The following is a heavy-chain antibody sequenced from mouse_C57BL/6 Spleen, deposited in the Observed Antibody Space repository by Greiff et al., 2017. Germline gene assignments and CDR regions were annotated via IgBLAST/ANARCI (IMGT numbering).Heavy chain of an antibody. CDR1: GFTFSSYT. Sequence: EVMLVESGGGLVKPGGSLKLSCAASGFTFSSYTMSWVRQTPEKRLEWVATISGGGGNTYYPDSVKGRFTISRDNAKNTLYLQMSSLRSEDTALYYCARHITTVVALDYWGQGTTLTVSS. J-gene: IGHJ2*01. CDR2: ISGGGGNT. CDR3: ARHITTVVALDY. V-gene: IGHV5-9*01. D-gene: IGHD1-1*01.